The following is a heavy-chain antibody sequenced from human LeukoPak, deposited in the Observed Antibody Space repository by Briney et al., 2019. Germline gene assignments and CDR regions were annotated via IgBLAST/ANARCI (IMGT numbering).Heavy chain of an antibody. CDR2: IYYSGST. D-gene: IGHD3-10*01. CDR1: GGSISSGDYY. V-gene: IGHV4-30-4*08. J-gene: IGHJ4*02. CDR3: ARVGGYYSGSGSYYNTPFDC. Sequence: SQTLSLTCTVSGGSISSGDYYWSWIRQPPGKGLEWIGYIYYSGSTYYNPSLKSRVTISVDTSKNQFSLKLNSVTAADTAVYYCARVGGYYSGSGSYYNTPFDCWGQGTLVTVSS.